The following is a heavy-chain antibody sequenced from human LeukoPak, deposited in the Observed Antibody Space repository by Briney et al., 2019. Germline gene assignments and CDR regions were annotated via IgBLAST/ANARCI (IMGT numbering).Heavy chain of an antibody. J-gene: IGHJ5*02. CDR3: ARAVVDFWSGYSDNWFDP. CDR2: IIPILGIA. Sequence: SVKVSCKASGGTFSSYAISWVRQAPGQGLEWMERIIPILGIANYAQKFQGRVTITADKSTSTAYMELSSLRSEDTAVYYCARAVVDFWSGYSDNWFDPWGQGTLVTVSS. V-gene: IGHV1-69*04. D-gene: IGHD3-3*01. CDR1: GGTFSSYA.